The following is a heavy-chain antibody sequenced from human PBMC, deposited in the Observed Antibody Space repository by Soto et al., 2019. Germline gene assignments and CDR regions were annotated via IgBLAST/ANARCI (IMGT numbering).Heavy chain of an antibody. Sequence: ASVKVSCKASGYTFTSYAMHWVRQAPGQRLEWMGRINAGNGNTKYSQKIQGRVTITRDTSASTAYIELSSLRSEDTAVYYCASTASHSAMVESYYYYYGMDVWGQGTTVTVSS. CDR2: INAGNGNT. D-gene: IGHD5-18*01. CDR3: ASTASHSAMVESYYYYYGMDV. J-gene: IGHJ6*02. CDR1: GYTFTSYA. V-gene: IGHV1-3*01.